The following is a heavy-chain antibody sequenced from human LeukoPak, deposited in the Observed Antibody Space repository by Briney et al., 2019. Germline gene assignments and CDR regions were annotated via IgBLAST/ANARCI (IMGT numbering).Heavy chain of an antibody. V-gene: IGHV3-30*01. CDR3: ARGKGGPFKY. J-gene: IGHJ4*02. CDR1: GFTFRRYA. CDR2: LSFDETYK. D-gene: IGHD2-15*01. Sequence: GGSLRLSCAASGFTFRRYAMHWVRQAPGKGLEWVAALSFDETYKFYADSVKGRFIISRDNSNNTLSLEMNSLRTEDTAVYFCARGKGGPFKYWGQGALVTVSS.